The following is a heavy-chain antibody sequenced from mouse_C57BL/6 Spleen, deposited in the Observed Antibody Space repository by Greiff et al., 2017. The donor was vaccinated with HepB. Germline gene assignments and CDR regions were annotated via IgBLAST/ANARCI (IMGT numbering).Heavy chain of an antibody. CDR1: GYSITSGYY. CDR2: ISYDGSN. D-gene: IGHD1-1*01. J-gene: IGHJ3*01. CDR3: ARDLVTTERGGFAY. Sequence: EVQRVESGPGLVKPSQSLSLTCSVTGYSITSGYYWNWIRQFPGNKLEWMGYISYDGSNNYNPSLKNRISITRDTSKNQFFLKLNSVTTEDTATYYCARDLVTTERGGFAYWGQGTLVTVSA. V-gene: IGHV3-6*01.